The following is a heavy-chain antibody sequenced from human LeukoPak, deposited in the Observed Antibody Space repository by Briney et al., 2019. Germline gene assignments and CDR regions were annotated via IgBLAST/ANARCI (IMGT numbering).Heavy chain of an antibody. CDR1: GFTFSSHW. CDR3: ATGRAAHLFDY. CDR2: VKQDGSEK. J-gene: IGHJ4*02. Sequence: GGSLRLSCAASGFTFSSHWMSWVRQAPGKGLEWVANVKQDGSEKYYVDSVKGRFTISRVNAKNSLYLQMNSLRVEDTAVYYCATGRAAHLFDYWGQGTLVTVSS. D-gene: IGHD6-6*01. V-gene: IGHV3-7*01.